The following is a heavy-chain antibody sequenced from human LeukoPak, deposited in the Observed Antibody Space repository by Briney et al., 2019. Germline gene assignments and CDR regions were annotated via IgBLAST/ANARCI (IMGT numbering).Heavy chain of an antibody. CDR3: ARDLGGRGIPVYYFDY. J-gene: IGHJ4*02. D-gene: IGHD4-23*01. CDR1: GFTFSSYA. CDR2: ISYDGSNK. V-gene: IGHV3-30-3*01. Sequence: GGSLRLSCAASGFTFSSYAMHWVRQAPGKGLEWVSVISYDGSNKDYADSVKGRFTISREDSRSTVNLQMESLRAEDTALYYCARDLGGRGIPVYYFDYWGQGTQVTVSS.